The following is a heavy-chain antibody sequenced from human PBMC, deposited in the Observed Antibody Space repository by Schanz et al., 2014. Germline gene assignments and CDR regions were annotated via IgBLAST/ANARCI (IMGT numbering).Heavy chain of an antibody. J-gene: IGHJ4*02. CDR2: IYSSGST. Sequence: VQLVESGGGLVQPGGSLRLSCAASGFTVSNSYIHWVRQAPGKGLEWVSTIYSSGSTYYADSVKGRFTISRDNSNNTLYLQMKSLRAEDTAVYYCAKYGGGYSYGFVEYWGQGILVTVSS. CDR1: GFTVSNSY. D-gene: IGHD5-18*01. CDR3: AKYGGGYSYGFVEY. V-gene: IGHV3-53*01.